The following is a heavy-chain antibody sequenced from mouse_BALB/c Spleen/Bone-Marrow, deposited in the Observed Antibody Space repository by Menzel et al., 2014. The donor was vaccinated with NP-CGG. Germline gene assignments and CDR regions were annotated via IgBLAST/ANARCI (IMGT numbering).Heavy chain of an antibody. D-gene: IGHD1-1*01. J-gene: IGHJ2*01. CDR3: ARERYYGNGRIFEY. CDR1: GFTFRSYG. Sequence: EVQLVESGGGLVQPGGSLKLSCAASGFTFRSYGMSWVRQTPDKRLELVATINSNGGSTYYPDSVKGRFTISRDNAKNTLYLQMSSLKSEDTAMYYCARERYYGNGRIFEYWGQGTTLTVSS. V-gene: IGHV5-6-3*01. CDR2: INSNGGST.